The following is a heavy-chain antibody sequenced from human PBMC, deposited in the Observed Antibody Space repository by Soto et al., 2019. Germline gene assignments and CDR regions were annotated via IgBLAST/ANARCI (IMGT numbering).Heavy chain of an antibody. CDR2: IYYSGST. J-gene: IGHJ4*02. Sequence: SETLSLTCTVSGGSISSGDYYWSWIRQPPGKGLEWIGYIYYSGSTYYNPSLKSRVTISVDTSKNQFSLKLSSVTAADTAVYYCARDLIDATDAYYFDYWGQGTLVTVSS. D-gene: IGHD1-26*01. CDR3: ARDLIDATDAYYFDY. CDR1: GGSISSGDYY. V-gene: IGHV4-30-4*01.